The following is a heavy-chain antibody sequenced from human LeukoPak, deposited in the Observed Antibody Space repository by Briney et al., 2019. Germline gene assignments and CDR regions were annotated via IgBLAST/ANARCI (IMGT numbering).Heavy chain of an antibody. D-gene: IGHD5-12*01. CDR3: ARSDTWITEGFDH. J-gene: IGHJ5*02. Sequence: SETLSLTCTVSVYFISSGYYWGWIRQTPGKGLEWIGSVYHSGETYYNPSLKNRVTISVDTSKNQFSLKLTSVTAADKGVYYCARSDTWITEGFDHRGRGTLVTVSS. CDR2: VYHSGET. CDR1: VYFISSGYY. V-gene: IGHV4-38-2*02.